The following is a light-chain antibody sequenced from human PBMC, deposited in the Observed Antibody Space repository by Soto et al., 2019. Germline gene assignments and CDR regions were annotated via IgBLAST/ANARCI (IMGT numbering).Light chain of an antibody. CDR1: QSVTSSN. J-gene: IGKJ4*01. Sequence: EIVLTQSPGTLSLSPGERATLSCRASQSVTSSNLAWFQQKPGQAPRLLIYGASSRAIGIPDRFSGSGSGTDFTLTINSLQSEDFAVYYCQPYNNWPLTFGGGTKVDIK. V-gene: IGKV3-20*01. CDR3: QPYNNWPLT. CDR2: GAS.